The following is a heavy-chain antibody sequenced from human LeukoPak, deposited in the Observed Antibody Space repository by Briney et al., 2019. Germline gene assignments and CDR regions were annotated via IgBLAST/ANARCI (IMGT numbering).Heavy chain of an antibody. J-gene: IGHJ4*02. CDR1: GFTFRNYW. V-gene: IGHV3-30-3*01. CDR3: AGRHCSGGGCYFAGADPFDY. D-gene: IGHD2-15*01. CDR2: ISLDGNNE. Sequence: QPGGSLRLSCAAAGFTFRNYWMSWVRQAPGTGLEWVAVISLDGNNEYYADSVKGRFSLSRDNSMNTLYLQLNSLRTEDTAMYYCAGRHCSGGGCYFAGADPFDYWGQGTLVTVSS.